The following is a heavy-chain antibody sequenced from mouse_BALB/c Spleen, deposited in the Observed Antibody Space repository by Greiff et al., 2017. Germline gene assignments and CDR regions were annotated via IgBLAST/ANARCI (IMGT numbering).Heavy chain of an antibody. J-gene: IGHJ4*01. V-gene: IGHV1-69*02. CDR2: IDPSDSYT. CDR1: GYTFTSYW. Sequence: QVQLQQPGAELVKPGASVKLSCKASGYTFTSYWMHWVKQRPGQGLEWIGEIDPSDSYTNYNQKFKGKATLTVDKSSSTAYMQLSSLTSEDSAVYYCARKDYRYIYAMDYWGQGTSVTVSS. D-gene: IGHD2-14*01. CDR3: ARKDYRYIYAMDY.